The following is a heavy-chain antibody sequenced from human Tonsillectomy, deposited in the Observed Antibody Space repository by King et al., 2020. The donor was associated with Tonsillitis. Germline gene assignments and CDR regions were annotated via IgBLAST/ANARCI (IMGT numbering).Heavy chain of an antibody. CDR3: AQSTTSSWLLNWCDP. V-gene: IGHV2-5*01. CDR1: GFSLSTSGVG. CDR2: IYWNDHK. J-gene: IGHJ5*02. Sequence: TLKESGPTLVKPPQTLTLTCTFSGFSLSTSGVGVGWIRQPPGKALEWLALIYWNDHKRYSPSLKSRLTITQDTSKNQVVLTMTNVEPVDTATYYCAQSTTSSWLLNWCDPWGQGTLVTVSS. D-gene: IGHD6-13*01.